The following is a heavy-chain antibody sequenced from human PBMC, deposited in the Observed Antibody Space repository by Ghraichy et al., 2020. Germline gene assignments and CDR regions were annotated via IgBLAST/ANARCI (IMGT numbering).Heavy chain of an antibody. V-gene: IGHV3-23*01. CDR1: GFTFSSYA. J-gene: IGHJ4*02. CDR3: AKDHISTIDY. D-gene: IGHD2-2*01. Sequence: GESLNISCAASGFTFSSYAMSWVRQAPGKGLEWVSAISGSGGSTYYADSVKGRFTISRDNSKNTLYLQMNSLRAEDTAVYYCAKDHISTIDYWGQGTLVTVSS. CDR2: ISGSGGST.